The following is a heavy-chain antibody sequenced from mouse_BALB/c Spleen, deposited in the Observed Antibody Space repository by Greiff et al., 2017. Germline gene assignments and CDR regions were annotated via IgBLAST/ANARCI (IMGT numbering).Heavy chain of an antibody. J-gene: IGHJ4*01. CDR2: IWSGGST. V-gene: IGHV2-2*02. CDR3: ARNGRLRDYAMDY. D-gene: IGHD2-2*01. CDR1: GFSLTSYG. Sequence: QVQLQQSGPGLVQPSQSLSISCTVSGFSLTSYGVHWVRQSPGKGLEWMGVIWSGGSTDYNAAFISRLSISTDNSKSQVFFKMNSLQANDTAIYYCARNGRLRDYAMDYWGQGTSVTVSS.